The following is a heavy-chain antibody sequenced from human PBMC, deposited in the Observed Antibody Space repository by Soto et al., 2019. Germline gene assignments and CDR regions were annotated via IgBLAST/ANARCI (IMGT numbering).Heavy chain of an antibody. Sequence: LSLTFAVYGGSFSGYYWSWIRQPPGKGLEWIGEINHSGSTNYNPSLKSRVTISVDTSKNQFSLKLSSVTAADTAVYYCARARAQLVLRYFSYYYGMDVWGQGTTVTVSS. J-gene: IGHJ6*02. V-gene: IGHV4-34*01. CDR3: ARARAQLVLRYFSYYYGMDV. D-gene: IGHD3-9*01. CDR2: INHSGST. CDR1: GGSFSGYY.